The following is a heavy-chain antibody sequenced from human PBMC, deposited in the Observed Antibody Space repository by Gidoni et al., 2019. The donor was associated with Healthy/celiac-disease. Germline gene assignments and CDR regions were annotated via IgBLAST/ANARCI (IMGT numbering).Heavy chain of an antibody. CDR3: ARDPPDY. CDR2: ISAYNGNT. J-gene: IGHJ4*02. Sequence: MGWISAYNGNTNYAQKLQGRVTMTTDTSTSTAYMELRSLRSDDTAVYYCARDPPDYWGQGTLVTVSS. V-gene: IGHV1-18*01.